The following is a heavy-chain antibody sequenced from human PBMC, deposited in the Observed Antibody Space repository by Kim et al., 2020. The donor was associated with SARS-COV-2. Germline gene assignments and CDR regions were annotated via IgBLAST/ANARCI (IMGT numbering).Heavy chain of an antibody. CDR1: GYTFTSYG. CDR3: ARDADIGDIVVVPVDY. J-gene: IGHJ4*02. Sequence: ASVKVSCKASGYTFTSYGISWVRQAPGQGLEWMGWISAYNGNTNYAQKLQGRVTMTTDTSTSTAYMELRSLRSDDTAVYYCARDADIGDIVVVPVDYWGQGTLVTVSS. D-gene: IGHD2-2*01. V-gene: IGHV1-18*01. CDR2: ISAYNGNT.